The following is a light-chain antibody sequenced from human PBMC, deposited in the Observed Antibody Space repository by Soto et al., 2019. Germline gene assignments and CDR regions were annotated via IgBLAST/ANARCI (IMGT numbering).Light chain of an antibody. Sequence: QAVVTQPPSVSGAPGQRVTISCTGSSSNIGAGYDVHWYQQLPGTAPKLLIYGNSNRPSGVPDRFSGSKSGTSASLAITGLHAEDEADYYCQSYDSSLSGCVFGGGTQLTVL. CDR3: QSYDSSLSGCV. V-gene: IGLV1-40*01. CDR1: SSNIGAGYD. J-gene: IGLJ7*01. CDR2: GNS.